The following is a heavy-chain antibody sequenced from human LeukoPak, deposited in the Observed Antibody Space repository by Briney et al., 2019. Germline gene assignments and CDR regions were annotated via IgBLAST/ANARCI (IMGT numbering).Heavy chain of an antibody. V-gene: IGHV3-7*01. CDR3: ARDWVRSSCTD. D-gene: IGHD6-13*01. CDR2: IKQDGSEK. J-gene: IGHJ4*02. Sequence: GGSLRLSCAAPGFTFSTYWMSWVRQAPGKGLEWVANIKQDGSEKYYVDSVKGRFTISRDNAKNSLYLQMSSLRAEDTAVYYCARDWVRSSCTDWGQGTLVTVSS. CDR1: GFTFSTYW.